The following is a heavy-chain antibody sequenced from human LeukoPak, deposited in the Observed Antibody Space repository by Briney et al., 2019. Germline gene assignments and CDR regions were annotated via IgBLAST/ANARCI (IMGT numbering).Heavy chain of an antibody. CDR3: ARGAYYYDSSGPRRSYWYFDL. CDR2: IIPIFGIA. V-gene: IGHV1-69*04. D-gene: IGHD3-22*01. CDR1: GGTFSSYA. J-gene: IGHJ2*01. Sequence: SVKVSCKASGGTFSSYAISWVRRAPGQGLEWMGRIIPIFGIANYAQKFQGRVTITADKSTSTAYMELSSLRSEDTAVYYCARGAYYYDSSGPRRSYWYFDLWGRGTLVTVSS.